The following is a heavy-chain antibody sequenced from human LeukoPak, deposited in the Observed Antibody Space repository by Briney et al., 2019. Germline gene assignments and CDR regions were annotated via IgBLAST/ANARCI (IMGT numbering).Heavy chain of an antibody. J-gene: IGHJ6*02. CDR2: ISAYNGNT. CDR1: GYTFTGYY. CDR3: AREAHITLVRGVIGYYYYGMDV. D-gene: IGHD3-10*01. V-gene: IGHV1-18*04. Sequence: ASVKVSCKASGYTFTGYYMHWVRQAPGQGLEWMGWISAYNGNTNYAQKLQGRVTMTTDTSTSTAYMELRSLTSDDTAVYYCAREAHITLVRGVIGYYYYGMDVWGQGTTVTVSS.